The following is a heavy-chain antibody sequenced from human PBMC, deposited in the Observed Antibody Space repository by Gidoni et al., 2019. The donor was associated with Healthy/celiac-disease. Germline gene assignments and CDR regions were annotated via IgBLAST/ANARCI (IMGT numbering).Heavy chain of an antibody. J-gene: IGHJ5*02. Sequence: QVTLKESGPVLVKPTETLTLTCTVSGFSLSNARMGVSWIRQPPGKALEWLAHIFSNDEKSYNTSLKSRLTISKDTSKSQVVLTMTNMDPVDTATYYCARINVAVAGGDWFDPWGQGTLVTVSS. D-gene: IGHD6-19*01. CDR3: ARINVAVAGGDWFDP. CDR2: IFSNDEK. CDR1: GFSLSNARMG. V-gene: IGHV2-26*01.